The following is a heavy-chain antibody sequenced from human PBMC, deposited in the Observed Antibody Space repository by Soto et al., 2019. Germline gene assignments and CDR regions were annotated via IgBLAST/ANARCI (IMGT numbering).Heavy chain of an antibody. Sequence: SECLSLTCTVAGGSVSSSYWSWIRQPAGKGLEWIGRVYSSGTTNYNPSLTSRVTMSVDTSKNQFSLKLSSVTAADTAVYYCARESPSDCRKTNCYSWFDPWAQGTLVTVSS. CDR2: VYSSGTT. D-gene: IGHD2-2*01. V-gene: IGHV4-4*07. CDR3: ARESPSDCRKTNCYSWFDP. CDR1: GGSVSSSY. J-gene: IGHJ5*02.